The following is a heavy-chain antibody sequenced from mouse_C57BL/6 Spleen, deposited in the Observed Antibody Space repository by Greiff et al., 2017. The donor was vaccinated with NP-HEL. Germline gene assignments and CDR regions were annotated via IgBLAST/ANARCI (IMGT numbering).Heavy chain of an antibody. CDR1: GFTFSSYA. CDR3: TRGYDYDGFAY. CDR2: ISSGGDYI. Sequence: EVKVVESGEGLVKPGGSLKLSCAASGFTFSSYAMSWVRQTPEKRLEWVAYISSGGDYIYYADTVKGRFTISRDNARNTLYLQMSSLKSEDTAMYYCTRGYDYDGFAYWGQGTLVTVSA. V-gene: IGHV5-9-1*02. J-gene: IGHJ3*01. D-gene: IGHD2-4*01.